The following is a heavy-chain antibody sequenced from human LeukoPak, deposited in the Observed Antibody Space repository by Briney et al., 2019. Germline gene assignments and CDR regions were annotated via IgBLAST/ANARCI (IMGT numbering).Heavy chain of an antibody. CDR3: ARGLFSGSMIVVVEGDIVVY. Sequence: ASVKVSCKASGYTFTSYDINWVRQATGQGLEWMGWMNPNSGNTGYAQKFQGRVTMTRNTSISTAYMELSSLRSEDTAVYYCARGLFSGSMIVVVEGDIVVYWGQGTLVTVSS. J-gene: IGHJ4*02. D-gene: IGHD3-22*01. CDR2: MNPNSGNT. V-gene: IGHV1-8*01. CDR1: GYTFTSYD.